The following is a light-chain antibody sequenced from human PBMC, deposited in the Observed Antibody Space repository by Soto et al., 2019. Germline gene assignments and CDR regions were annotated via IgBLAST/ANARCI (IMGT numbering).Light chain of an antibody. Sequence: EIVMTQSPATLSVSPGERATLSCRASPSVANFVAWYQQNPGQAPRLLIYGAFNRATGIPARFSGSGSGTDFTLTISSLEPEDSAVYYCQQRNIWPPVTFGHGTRLEIK. CDR1: PSVANF. V-gene: IGKV3-11*01. J-gene: IGKJ5*01. CDR3: QQRNIWPPVT. CDR2: GAF.